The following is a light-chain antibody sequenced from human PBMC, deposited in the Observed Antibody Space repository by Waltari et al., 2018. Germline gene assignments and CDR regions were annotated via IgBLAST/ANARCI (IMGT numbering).Light chain of an antibody. J-gene: IGLJ3*02. V-gene: IGLV2-14*01. CDR2: DVN. CDR1: SSDIGVYKY. Sequence: QSALAQPASVSGSPGQSITLSCTGISSDIGVYKYVSWYQQHPGKAPKLLIFDVNNRPSGVSNRFSASKSGNTASLTISDLQAEDEADYYCSSYTTSSTLELFGGGTRLTVL. CDR3: SSYTTSSTLEL.